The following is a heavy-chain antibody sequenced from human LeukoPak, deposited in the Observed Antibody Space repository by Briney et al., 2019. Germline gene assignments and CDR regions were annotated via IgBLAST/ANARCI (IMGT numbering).Heavy chain of an antibody. V-gene: IGHV3-23*01. CDR3: AKDQRWVASLDAFDI. J-gene: IGHJ3*02. D-gene: IGHD5-24*01. Sequence: GGSLRLSCAASRFTFSSYAMSWVRQAPGKGLEWVSAISGSGGSTYYADSVKGRFTISRDNSKKTLYLQMDSLRGEDTAVYYCAKDQRWVASLDAFDIWGQGTMVTVSS. CDR2: ISGSGGST. CDR1: RFTFSSYA.